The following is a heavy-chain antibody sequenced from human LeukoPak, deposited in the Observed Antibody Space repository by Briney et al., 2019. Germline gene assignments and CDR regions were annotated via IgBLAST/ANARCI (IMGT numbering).Heavy chain of an antibody. CDR2: IYYSGCT. CDR1: GGSISSYY. CDR3: AGGDSSGYYYDLRGYYYYYMDV. V-gene: IGHV4-59*01. J-gene: IGHJ6*03. Sequence: SETLSLTCTVSGGSISSYYWSWIRQPPGKGLEWIGYIYYSGCTNYNPSLKSRVTISVDTSKNQFSLKLSSVTAADTAVYYCAGGDSSGYYYDLRGYYYYYMDVWGKGTTVTVSS. D-gene: IGHD3-22*01.